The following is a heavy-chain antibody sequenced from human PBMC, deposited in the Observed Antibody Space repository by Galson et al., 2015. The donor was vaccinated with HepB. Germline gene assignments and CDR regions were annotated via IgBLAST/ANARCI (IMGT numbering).Heavy chain of an antibody. CDR2: IIPIFGTA. CDR3: ARDRQSARDYYYYYGMDV. J-gene: IGHJ6*02. D-gene: IGHD5-24*01. V-gene: IGHV1-69*06. CDR1: GGTFSSYA. Sequence: SVKVSCKASGGTFSSYAISWVRQAPGQGLEWMGGIIPIFGTANYAQKFQGRVTITADKSTSTAYMELSSLRSEDTAVYYCARDRQSARDYYYYYGMDVWGQGTTVTVSS.